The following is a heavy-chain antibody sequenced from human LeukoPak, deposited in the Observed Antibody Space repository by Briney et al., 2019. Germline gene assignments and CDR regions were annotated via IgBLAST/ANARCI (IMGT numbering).Heavy chain of an antibody. CDR3: ARDVFDY. Sequence: PGGSLRLSCAASGFTINNYWMSWVRQAPGKGLEWVATINQDGGGKYYVDSVKGRFTISRDRAENSLYLQMNSVTAEDTAVYYCARDVFDYWGQGTLVTVSS. CDR2: INQDGGGK. CDR1: GFTINNYW. J-gene: IGHJ4*02. V-gene: IGHV3-7*01.